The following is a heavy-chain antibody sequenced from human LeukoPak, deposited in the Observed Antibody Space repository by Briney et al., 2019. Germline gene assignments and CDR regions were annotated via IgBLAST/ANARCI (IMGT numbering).Heavy chain of an antibody. CDR1: GLTFSSYG. V-gene: IGHV3-30*02. J-gene: IGHJ4*02. CDR2: IRYDGSNK. D-gene: IGHD3-10*01. CDR3: AKDWVITMVRGYYFDY. Sequence: GGSLRLSCAASGLTFSSYGMHSVRQAPGKGLEWVAFIRYDGSNKYYADSVKGRFTISRDNSKNTLYLQMNSLRAEDTAVYYCAKDWVITMVRGYYFDYWGQGTLVTVSS.